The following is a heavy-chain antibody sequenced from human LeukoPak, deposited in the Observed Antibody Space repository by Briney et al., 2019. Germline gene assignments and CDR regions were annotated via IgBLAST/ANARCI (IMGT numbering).Heavy chain of an antibody. CDR1: GGTFSSYA. J-gene: IGHJ6*03. CDR2: IIPIFGTA. V-gene: IGHV1-69*05. Sequence: ASVKVSCKASGGTFSSYAISWVRQAPGQGLEWMGGIIPIFGTANYAQKFQGRVTITTDESTSTAYMELSSLRSEDTAVYYCARGRGGYNGLGIYYYYMDVWGKGTTVTVSS. D-gene: IGHD5-24*01. CDR3: ARGRGGYNGLGIYYYYMDV.